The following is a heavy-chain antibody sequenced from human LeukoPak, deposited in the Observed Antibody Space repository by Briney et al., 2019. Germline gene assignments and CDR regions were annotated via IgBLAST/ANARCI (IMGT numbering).Heavy chain of an antibody. CDR1: GFTFSSYA. D-gene: IGHD2-2*01. V-gene: IGHV3-23*01. J-gene: IGHJ4*02. CDR3: AKGCTSCPFDY. CDR2: ISGSGGST. Sequence: GGSLRLSCAASGFTFSSYAMSWVRQAPGKGLEWVSAISGSGGSTYYADSVKGRFTIPRDNSKNTLYLQMNSPRAEDTAVYYCAKGCTSCPFDYWGQGTLVTVSS.